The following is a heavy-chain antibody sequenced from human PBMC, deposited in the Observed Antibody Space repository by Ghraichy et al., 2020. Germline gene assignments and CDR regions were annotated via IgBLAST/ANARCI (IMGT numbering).Heavy chain of an antibody. J-gene: IGHJ3*02. Sequence: GGSLRLSCAASGFTVSSNYMSWVRQAPGKGLEWVSVSYSGGSTYYADSVKGRFTISRDNSKNTLYLQMNSLRAEDTAVYYCARAITIFGVNHDAFVIWGQVTMVTVSS. CDR2: SYSGGST. CDR1: GFTVSSNY. V-gene: IGHV3-53*01. CDR3: ARAITIFGVNHDAFVI. D-gene: IGHD3-3*01.